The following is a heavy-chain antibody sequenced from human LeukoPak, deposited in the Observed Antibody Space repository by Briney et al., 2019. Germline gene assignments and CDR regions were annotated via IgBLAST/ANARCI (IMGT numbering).Heavy chain of an antibody. CDR1: GFTFSSYW. CDR3: ARGAAQWLVLFDY. J-gene: IGHJ4*02. D-gene: IGHD6-19*01. CDR2: IHSDRSRT. Sequence: PGGSLRLSCAASGFTFSSYWMHWVRQAPGKGLVWVSRIHSDRSRTNYADSVKGRFTISRDNAKNTLYLQMNSLRAEDTAVYYCARGAAQWLVLFDYWGQGTLVTVSS. V-gene: IGHV3-74*01.